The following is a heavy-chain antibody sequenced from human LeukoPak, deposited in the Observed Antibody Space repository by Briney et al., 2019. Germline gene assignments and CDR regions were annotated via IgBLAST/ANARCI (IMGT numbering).Heavy chain of an antibody. J-gene: IGHJ6*03. D-gene: IGHD2-2*01. V-gene: IGHV3-23*01. CDR3: AKEREYQLYEPYYRDV. Sequence: QSGGSLRLSCAASGFTFSSYAMSWVRQAPGKGLEWVSAISGSGGSTYYADSVKGRFTISRDNSKNTLYLQMNSLRAEDKAVYYFAKEREYQLYEPYYRDVGGKGTTVTVSS. CDR2: ISGSGGST. CDR1: GFTFSSYA.